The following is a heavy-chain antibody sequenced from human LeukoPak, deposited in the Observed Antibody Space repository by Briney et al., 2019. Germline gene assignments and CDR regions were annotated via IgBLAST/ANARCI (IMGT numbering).Heavy chain of an antibody. Sequence: PGGSLRLSCAASGFTFSSYAMHWVRQAPGKGLEWVAVISYDGSNKYYADSVKGRFTISRDNSKNTLYLQMNSLRAEDTAVYCCARDRDYYDSSGKFDYWGQGTLVTVSS. CDR1: GFTFSSYA. D-gene: IGHD3-22*01. CDR3: ARDRDYYDSSGKFDY. CDR2: ISYDGSNK. J-gene: IGHJ4*02. V-gene: IGHV3-30-3*01.